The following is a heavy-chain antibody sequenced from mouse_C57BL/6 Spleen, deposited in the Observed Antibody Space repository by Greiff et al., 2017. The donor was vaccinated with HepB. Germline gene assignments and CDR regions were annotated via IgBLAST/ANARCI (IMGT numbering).Heavy chain of an antibody. Sequence: QVQLKESGAELVRPGASVTLSCKASGYTFTDYEMHWVTQTPVHGLEWIGAIAPETGGTAYNQKFKGKAILTADKSSSTAYMELRSLTSEDSAVYYCTRSGKTGPLYAMDYWGQGTSVTVSS. J-gene: IGHJ4*01. D-gene: IGHD4-1*01. CDR3: TRSGKTGPLYAMDY. CDR1: GYTFTDYE. CDR2: IAPETGGT. V-gene: IGHV1-15*01.